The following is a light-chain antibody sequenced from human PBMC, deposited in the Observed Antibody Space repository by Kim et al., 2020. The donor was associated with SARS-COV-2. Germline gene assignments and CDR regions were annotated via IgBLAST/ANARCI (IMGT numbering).Light chain of an antibody. CDR3: QQLSNWLMT. CDR2: DAS. CDR1: KGVHIF. J-gene: IGKJ4*02. Sequence: VLTPSPSTLSLSPGERATISCRASKGVHIFLAWYQQKPGQAPRLLIYDASNLATGIPTRFRGSGSGTDFTLTISRLEPEDFATYYCQQLSNWLMTFGRGTKVEIK. V-gene: IGKV3D-11*01.